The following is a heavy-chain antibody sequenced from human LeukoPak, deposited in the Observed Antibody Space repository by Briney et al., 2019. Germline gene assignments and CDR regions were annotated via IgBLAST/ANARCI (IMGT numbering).Heavy chain of an antibody. CDR1: GYTFTSYY. Sequence: ASVKVSCKASGYTFTSYYMHWVRQAPGQGLEWMGIINPSGGSTSYAQKFQGRVTMTRDTSTSTVYMELSSLRSEDTAVYYCARDLHTAAAGDYWGQGTLVTGSS. D-gene: IGHD6-13*01. CDR2: INPSGGST. V-gene: IGHV1-46*01. CDR3: ARDLHTAAAGDY. J-gene: IGHJ4*02.